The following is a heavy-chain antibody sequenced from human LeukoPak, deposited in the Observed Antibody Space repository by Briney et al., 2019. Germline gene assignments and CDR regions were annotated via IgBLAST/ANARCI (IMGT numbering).Heavy chain of an antibody. J-gene: IGHJ5*02. Sequence: TSETLSLTCAVYGGSFSGYYWSWIRQPPGKGLEWIGEINHSESTNYNPSLKSRVTISVDTSKNQFSLKLSSVTAADTAVYYCARARRFLEWLLYNWFDPWGQGTLVTVSS. CDR3: ARARRFLEWLLYNWFDP. CDR2: INHSEST. CDR1: GGSFSGYY. V-gene: IGHV4-34*01. D-gene: IGHD3-3*01.